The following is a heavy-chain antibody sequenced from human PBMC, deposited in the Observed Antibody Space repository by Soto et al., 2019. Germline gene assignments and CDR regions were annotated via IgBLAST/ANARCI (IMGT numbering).Heavy chain of an antibody. CDR2: ISYDGSNK. Sequence: PGGSLRLSCAASGFTFSSYAMHWVRQAPGKGLEWVAVISYDGSNKYYADSVKGRFTISRDNSKNTLYLQMNSLRAEDTAVYYCAREGAYTPHFDYWGQRTLATVSS. CDR3: AREGAYTPHFDY. J-gene: IGHJ4*02. D-gene: IGHD3-16*01. CDR1: GFTFSSYA. V-gene: IGHV3-30-3*01.